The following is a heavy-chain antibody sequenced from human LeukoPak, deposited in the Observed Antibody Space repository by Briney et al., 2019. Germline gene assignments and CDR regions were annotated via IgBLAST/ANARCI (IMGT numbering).Heavy chain of an antibody. CDR1: GFTVSSNY. Sequence: SGRSLRLSCAASGFTVSSNYMSWVRQAPGKGLEWVSVIYSGGSTYYADSVKGRSTISRDNSKNTLYLQMSSLRAEDTAVYYCARDGGDDYYYYGMDVWGQGTTVTVSS. CDR2: IYSGGST. J-gene: IGHJ6*02. CDR3: ARDGGDDYYYYGMDV. D-gene: IGHD2-21*02. V-gene: IGHV3-66*02.